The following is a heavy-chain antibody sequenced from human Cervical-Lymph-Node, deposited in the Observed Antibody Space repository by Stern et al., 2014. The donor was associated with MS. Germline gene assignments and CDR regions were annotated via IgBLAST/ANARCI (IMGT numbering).Heavy chain of an antibody. V-gene: IGHV4-61*02. Sequence: QLQLQESGPGLVKPSQTLSLTCTVSGGSISSGSYYWSWIRQPAGKGLEXIGRIYNSGSTNYNPSLKSRVTISVDKSQNQFSLKLSSVTAADTAVYYCAREGDIVVVVAARGNWFDPWGQGTLVTVSS. J-gene: IGHJ5*02. CDR2: IYNSGST. CDR3: AREGDIVVVVAARGNWFDP. D-gene: IGHD2-15*01. CDR1: GGSISSGSYY.